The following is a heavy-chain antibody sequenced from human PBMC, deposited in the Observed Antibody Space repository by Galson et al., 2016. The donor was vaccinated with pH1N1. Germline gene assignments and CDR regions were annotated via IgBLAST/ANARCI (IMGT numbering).Heavy chain of an antibody. Sequence: SLRLSCAASGLTFSNSGMHWVRQAPGKGMDWVAFIRYDGSEKYYADSVKGRFTISRDDSKKTLSLQMNSLRVEDTAVYYCARELGGDSFDYWGQGTLVTGSS. CDR1: GLTFSNSG. CDR2: IRYDGSEK. CDR3: ARELGGDSFDY. V-gene: IGHV3-30*02. J-gene: IGHJ4*02. D-gene: IGHD2-21*02.